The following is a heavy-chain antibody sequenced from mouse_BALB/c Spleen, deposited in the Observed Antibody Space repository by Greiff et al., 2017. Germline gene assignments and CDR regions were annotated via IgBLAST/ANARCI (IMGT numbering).Heavy chain of an antibody. D-gene: IGHD2-14*01. CDR1: GFNIKDTY. CDR2: IDPANGNT. CDR3: ARGYYRYDGFAY. J-gene: IGHJ3*01. V-gene: IGHV14-3*02. Sequence: VQLQQSGAELVKPGASVKLSCTASGFNIKDTYMPWVKQRPEQGLEWIGRIDPANGNTKYDPKFQGKATITADTSSNTAYLQLSSLTSEDTAVYYCARGYYRYDGFAYWGQGTLVTVSA.